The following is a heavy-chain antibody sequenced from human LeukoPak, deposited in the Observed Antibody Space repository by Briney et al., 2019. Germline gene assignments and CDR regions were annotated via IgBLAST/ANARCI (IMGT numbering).Heavy chain of an antibody. CDR2: INHSGST. CDR1: GGSFSGYC. V-gene: IGHV4-34*01. J-gene: IGHJ4*02. Sequence: PSETLSLTCAVYGGSFSGYCWSWIRQPPGKGLEWIGEINHSGSTNYNPSLKSRVTISVDTSKNQFSLKLSSVTAADTAVYYCASGSMITFGGVEDWGQGTLVTVSS. CDR3: ASGSMITFGGVED. D-gene: IGHD3-16*01.